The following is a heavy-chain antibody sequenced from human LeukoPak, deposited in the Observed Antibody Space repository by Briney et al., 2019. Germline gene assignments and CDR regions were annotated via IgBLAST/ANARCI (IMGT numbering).Heavy chain of an antibody. V-gene: IGHV3-23*01. CDR1: GFTLNLCG. Sequence: GGSLRLSCAASGFTLNLCGMSWVREAPGGGLEWGSGISGSGGRTYYGDCVKGRFTSSKAKSKNTLHLQMNSPRAEATAVYSCAKDGYTECLGPYYFDYWGQGTLVTVSS. CDR2: ISGSGGRT. D-gene: IGHD5-24*01. CDR3: AKDGYTECLGPYYFDY. J-gene: IGHJ4*02.